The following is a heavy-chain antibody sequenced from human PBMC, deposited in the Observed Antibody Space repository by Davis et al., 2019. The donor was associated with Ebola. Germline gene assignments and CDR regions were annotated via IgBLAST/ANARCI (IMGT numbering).Heavy chain of an antibody. CDR3: ARTAYGSGSYSYYYYGMDV. CDR1: GGSISSGGYY. Sequence: MPSETLSLTCTVSGGSISSGGYYWSWIRQHPGKGLEWIGYIYYSGSTYYNPSLKSRVTISVDTSKNQFSLKLSSVTAADTAVYYCARTAYGSGSYSYYYYGMDVWGKGTTVTVSS. V-gene: IGHV4-31*03. D-gene: IGHD3-10*01. J-gene: IGHJ6*04. CDR2: IYYSGST.